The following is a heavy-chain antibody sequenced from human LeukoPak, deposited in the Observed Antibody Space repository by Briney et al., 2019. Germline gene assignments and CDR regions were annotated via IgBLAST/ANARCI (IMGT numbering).Heavy chain of an antibody. CDR1: GYSFISNS. CDR2: IYPGDSDI. J-gene: IGHJ4*02. CDR3: ARLASGALDY. Sequence: GESLKISCKGSGYSFISNSIGWVRQMPGKGLEWMGIIYPGDSDIRYSPSFQGPVTISADKSISTAYLQWSSLKASDTAMYYCARLASGALDYWGQGTLVTVSS. D-gene: IGHD5-12*01. V-gene: IGHV5-51*01.